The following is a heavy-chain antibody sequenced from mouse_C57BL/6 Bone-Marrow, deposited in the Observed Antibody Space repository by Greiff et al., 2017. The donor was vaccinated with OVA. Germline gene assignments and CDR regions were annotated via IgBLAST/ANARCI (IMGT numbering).Heavy chain of an antibody. Sequence: EVKLMESGAELVRPGASVKLSCTASGFNIKDDYMHWVKQRPEQGLEWIGWIDPENGDTEYASKFQGKATITADTSSNTAYLQLSSLTSEDTAVYYCTTGDYGDYWYFDVWGTGTTVTVSS. J-gene: IGHJ1*03. CDR2: IDPENGDT. D-gene: IGHD1-1*02. CDR3: TTGDYGDYWYFDV. V-gene: IGHV14-4*01. CDR1: GFNIKDDY.